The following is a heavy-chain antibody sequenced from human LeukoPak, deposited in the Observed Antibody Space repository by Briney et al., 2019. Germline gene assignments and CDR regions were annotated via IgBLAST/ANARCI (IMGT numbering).Heavy chain of an antibody. CDR3: ARSDPGTGVIDY. CDR1: GYTFTGYY. V-gene: IGHV1-2*02. D-gene: IGHD2-8*02. J-gene: IGHJ4*02. Sequence: ASVKVSCKASGYTFTGYYMHWVRQAPGQGLEWMGWINPNSGGTNYAQKFQGRATMTRDTPISTAYMDLSRLRSDDTAVYYCARSDPGTGVIDYWGQGTLVTVSS. CDR2: INPNSGGT.